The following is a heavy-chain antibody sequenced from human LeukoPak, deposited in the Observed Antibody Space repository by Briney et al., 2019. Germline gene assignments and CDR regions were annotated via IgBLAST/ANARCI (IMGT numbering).Heavy chain of an antibody. CDR3: AKFMDSLGYCSGGVCYRAIDF. Sequence: PGGSLRLSCAASGFTFSSYAMSWVRQPPGKGLEWVSAISGSGGNTYYADSVEGRFTIARDNSKNTLYLQMISLRAEDTAVYYCAKFMDSLGYCSGGVCYRAIDFWGQGTLVTVSS. D-gene: IGHD2-8*02. CDR1: GFTFSSYA. CDR2: ISGSGGNT. V-gene: IGHV3-23*01. J-gene: IGHJ4*02.